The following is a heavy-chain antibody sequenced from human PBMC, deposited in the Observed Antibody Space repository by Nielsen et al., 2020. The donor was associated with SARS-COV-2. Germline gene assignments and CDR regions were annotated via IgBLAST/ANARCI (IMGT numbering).Heavy chain of an antibody. CDR2: INPDNGDT. D-gene: IGHD2-2*01. Sequence: ASVKVSCKASGYTFTYYAIHWVRRAPGRGLEWMGWINPDNGDTKYSQNFQGRVTVTGDTSASTAYMELSSLRSEDTAVYYCARDRSITSRHYSYFYFMDVWGQGTTVTVSS. V-gene: IGHV1-3*01. CDR1: GYTFTYYA. J-gene: IGHJ6*02. CDR3: ARDRSITSRHYSYFYFMDV.